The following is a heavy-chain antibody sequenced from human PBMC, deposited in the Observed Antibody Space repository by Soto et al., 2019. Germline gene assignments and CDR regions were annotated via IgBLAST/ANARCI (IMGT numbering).Heavy chain of an antibody. V-gene: IGHV3-23*01. CDR2: FSGSGGST. D-gene: IGHD4-17*01. J-gene: IGHJ4*02. CDR3: APSYYGDYYFDY. Sequence: EVPLLESGGGLVQPGGSLRLSCAASGFTFSSYAMRWVLQAPGQGLEWVSAFSGSGGSTYYADSVKGRFTLSRDNSKNTLYLQMNSLRAEDTAVYDWAPSYYGDYYFDYWGQGTLVTVSS. CDR1: GFTFSSYA.